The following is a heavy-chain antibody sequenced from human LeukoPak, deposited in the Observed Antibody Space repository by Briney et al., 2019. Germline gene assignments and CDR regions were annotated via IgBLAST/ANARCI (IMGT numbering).Heavy chain of an antibody. D-gene: IGHD3-9*01. J-gene: IGHJ6*02. V-gene: IGHV1-69*13. CDR3: ARVLRYFDWLYKPYYYGMDV. Sequence: GASVKVSCKASGGTFSSYAISWVRQAPGQGLEWMGGIIPIFGTANYAQKFQGRVTITADESTSTAYMELSSLRSEDTAVYYCARVLRYFDWLYKPYYYGMDVWGQGTTVTVSS. CDR1: GGTFSSYA. CDR2: IIPIFGTA.